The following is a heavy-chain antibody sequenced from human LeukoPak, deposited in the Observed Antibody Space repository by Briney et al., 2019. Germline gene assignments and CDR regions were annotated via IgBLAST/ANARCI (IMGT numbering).Heavy chain of an antibody. CDR3: AKKYSTGLDP. D-gene: IGHD1-26*01. CDR2: INGSGGST. V-gene: IGHV3-23*01. J-gene: IGHJ5*02. Sequence: ETLSLTCTVSGGSISSSYSYWGWIRQPPGKGLEWVSDINGSGGSTYYTDSVKGRFTISRDNSKNTLYLQMNSLRAEDTAIYYCAKKYSTGLDPWGQGTLVTVSS. CDR1: GGSISSSYS.